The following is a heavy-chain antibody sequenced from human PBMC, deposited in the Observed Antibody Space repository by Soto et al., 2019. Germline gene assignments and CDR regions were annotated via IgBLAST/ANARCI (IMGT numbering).Heavy chain of an antibody. J-gene: IGHJ4*02. Sequence: NPSETLSRTCTVSGGSISSGDYYWSWIRQPPGKGLEWIGYIYYSGVTYYNPSLKSRVTISVDTSKNQFSLKLSSVTAADTAVYYCARVKMATTFFDYWGQGTLVTVSS. CDR2: IYYSGVT. V-gene: IGHV4-30-4*01. CDR3: ARVKMATTFFDY. D-gene: IGHD1-1*01. CDR1: GGSISSGDYY.